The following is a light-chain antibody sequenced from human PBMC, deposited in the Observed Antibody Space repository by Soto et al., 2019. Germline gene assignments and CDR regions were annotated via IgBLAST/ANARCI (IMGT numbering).Light chain of an antibody. J-gene: IGKJ4*01. V-gene: IGKV3-11*01. CDR3: QQRGSWPLT. CDR2: DAS. CDR1: QSVGTQ. Sequence: EVVLTQSPATLSLSPGERATLSCGASQSVGTQLAWYQQRPGQAPRLLIDDASNRATGTPARFSGIGSGTDFTLTISSLEPEDFAVYHCQQRGSWPLTFGGGTKVEIK.